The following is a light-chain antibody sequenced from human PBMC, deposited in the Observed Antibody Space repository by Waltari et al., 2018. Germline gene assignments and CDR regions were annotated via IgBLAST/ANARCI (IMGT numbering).Light chain of an antibody. CDR2: ATS. V-gene: IGKV3-20*01. Sequence: EIVLTQSPGTLSLSPGERATLSCRAGQSVTSNKLAWYQQKPGQAPSLLIYATSTRATGIPDRFSGSGSGTDFTLTISGLGPDDFAVYYCEQYDSAPLTFGGGTKVEI. J-gene: IGKJ4*01. CDR1: QSVTSNK. CDR3: EQYDSAPLT.